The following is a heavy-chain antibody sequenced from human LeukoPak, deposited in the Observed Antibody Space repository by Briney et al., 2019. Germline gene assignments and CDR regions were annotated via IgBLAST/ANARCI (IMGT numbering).Heavy chain of an antibody. Sequence: ASVKVSCKASGYTFTSYFMHWVRQAPGQGLEWMGMINPRGTSTNYAQKFQGRVTMTRDMSMSTVYMELSSLRSEDTAVYYCARPSTYYYDSSGYYFDYWGQGTLVTVSS. CDR1: GYTFTSYF. J-gene: IGHJ4*02. V-gene: IGHV1-46*01. CDR2: INPRGTST. CDR3: ARPSTYYYDSSGYYFDY. D-gene: IGHD3-22*01.